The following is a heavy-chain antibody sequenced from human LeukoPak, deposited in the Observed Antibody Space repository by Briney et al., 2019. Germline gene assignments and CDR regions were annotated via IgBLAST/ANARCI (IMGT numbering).Heavy chain of an antibody. D-gene: IGHD3-16*01. CDR1: GYTFTSYA. CDR2: INAGNGNT. J-gene: IGHJ6*02. V-gene: IGHV1-3*01. Sequence: ASVTVSFRASGYTFTSYAMHWVRQAPGQRLEWMGWINAGNGNTKYSQKFQGRVTITRDTSASTAYMELSSLRSEDTAVYYCARHRIMITFYGMDVWGQGTTVTVS. CDR3: ARHRIMITFYGMDV.